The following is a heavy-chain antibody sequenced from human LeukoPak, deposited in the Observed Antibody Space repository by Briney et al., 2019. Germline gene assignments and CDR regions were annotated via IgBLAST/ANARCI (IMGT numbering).Heavy chain of an antibody. V-gene: IGHV3-15*01. CDR3: TTDLGTYYHGSQRLIPIDY. CDR2: IKSKTDGETT. Sequence: TGGSLRLSCAASGFTFTNAWMSWVRQAPGKGLEWIGRIKSKTDGETTNYAEPVRGRFTISRDDSKSAVYLQMNSLKIEDTAVYYCTTDLGTYYHGSQRLIPIDYWGQGTLVTVSS. CDR1: GFTFTNAW. D-gene: IGHD3-10*01. J-gene: IGHJ4*02.